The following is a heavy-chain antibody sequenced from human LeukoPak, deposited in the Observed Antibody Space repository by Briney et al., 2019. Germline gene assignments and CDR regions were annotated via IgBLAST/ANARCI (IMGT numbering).Heavy chain of an antibody. V-gene: IGHV1-46*01. J-gene: IGHJ4*02. CDR1: GYTFTSYY. CDR3: ARARGSYYYFDY. Sequence: ASVKVSCKASGYTFTSYYMHWVRQAPGQGLECMGIINPSGGSTSYAQKFQGRVTMTRDTSTSTVYMELSSLRSEDTAVYYCARARGSYYYFDYWGQGTLVTVSS. D-gene: IGHD1-26*01. CDR2: INPSGGST.